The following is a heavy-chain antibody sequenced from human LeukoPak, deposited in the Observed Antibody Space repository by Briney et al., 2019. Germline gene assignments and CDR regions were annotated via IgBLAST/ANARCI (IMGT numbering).Heavy chain of an antibody. CDR2: IDGISKAI. J-gene: IGHJ6*02. V-gene: IGHV3-21*01. D-gene: IGHD2-2*01. CDR3: ASRYCSSTSCYLYYYYYGMDV. CDR1: GFTFNPYS. Sequence: PGGSLRLSCAASGFTFNPYSMNWVRQAPGKGLEWVSSIDGISKAIHYAESIKGRFTVSRDNAKNSLYLQMNSLRAEDTAVYYCASRYCSSTSCYLYYYYYGMDVWGQGTTVTVSS.